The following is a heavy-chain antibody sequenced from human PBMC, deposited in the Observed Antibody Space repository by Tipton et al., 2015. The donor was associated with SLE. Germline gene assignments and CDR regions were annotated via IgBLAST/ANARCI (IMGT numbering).Heavy chain of an antibody. J-gene: IGHJ4*02. Sequence: TLSLTCAVYGGSFSGYYWSWIRQPPGKGLEWIGEINHSGSTNYNPSLKSRVTISVDTSKNQFSLKLSSVTAADTAVYYCARGGRGYSYGTFGYWGQGTLVTVSS. V-gene: IGHV4-34*01. D-gene: IGHD5-18*01. CDR3: ARGGRGYSYGTFGY. CDR2: INHSGST. CDR1: GGSFSGYY.